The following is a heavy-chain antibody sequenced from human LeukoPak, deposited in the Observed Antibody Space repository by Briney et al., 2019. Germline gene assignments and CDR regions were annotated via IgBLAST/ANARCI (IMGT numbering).Heavy chain of an antibody. CDR2: IYYSGAT. V-gene: IGHV4-59*08. Sequence: SETLSLTCTVSGGSISGYYWSWIRQPPGKGLEWIGFIYYSGATNYNPSLKSRVTISADTSKNQFSLKLTSVTAADTAVYYCARRSRGKLGSKIELDYWGQGTLVTVSS. CDR3: ARRSRGKLGSKIELDY. D-gene: IGHD6-6*01. CDR1: GGSISGYY. J-gene: IGHJ4*02.